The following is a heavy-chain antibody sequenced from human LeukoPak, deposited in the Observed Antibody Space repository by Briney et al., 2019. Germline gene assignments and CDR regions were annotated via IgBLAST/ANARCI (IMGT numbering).Heavy chain of an antibody. Sequence: SETLSLTCSVSGGSIRNYYWSWIRQPPGKGLEWIGYIFYTGSTNYNPSLKSRVTISVDTSMNQFSLNLSSVTAADTAVYYCARDLGSSGLPMDVWGQGTTVTVSS. J-gene: IGHJ6*02. CDR2: IFYTGST. CDR1: GGSIRNYY. V-gene: IGHV4-59*01. CDR3: ARDLGSSGLPMDV. D-gene: IGHD6-19*01.